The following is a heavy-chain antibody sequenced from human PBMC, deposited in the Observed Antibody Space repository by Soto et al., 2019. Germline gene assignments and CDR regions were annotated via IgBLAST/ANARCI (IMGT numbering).Heavy chain of an antibody. J-gene: IGHJ6*03. Sequence: QVQLQESGPGLVKPSQTVSLTCTVSGGSISSGGYYWSWIRQHPGKGLEWIGYIYYSGSTYYNPSLKSRVTISVDTSKNQFSLKLSFVTAADTAVYYCPRGRLCYYYMDGCGKGPAVSVSS. CDR3: PRGRLCYYYMDG. V-gene: IGHV4-31*03. CDR2: IYYSGST. CDR1: GGSISSGGYY. D-gene: IGHD5-12*01.